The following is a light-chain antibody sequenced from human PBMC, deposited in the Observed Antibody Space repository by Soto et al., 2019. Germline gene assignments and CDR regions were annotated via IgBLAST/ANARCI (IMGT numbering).Light chain of an antibody. V-gene: IGKV1-5*01. Sequence: DIQMTQSPATLSASVGDRVTITCRASQSISRSLAWYQQKPGKAPNLLIYDASSLESGVPSRFSGSGFGTEFTLTNSSLQPDDFATYDCQQYNSYLLPFAPGTTVDIK. CDR1: QSISRS. J-gene: IGKJ3*01. CDR2: DAS. CDR3: QQYNSYLLP.